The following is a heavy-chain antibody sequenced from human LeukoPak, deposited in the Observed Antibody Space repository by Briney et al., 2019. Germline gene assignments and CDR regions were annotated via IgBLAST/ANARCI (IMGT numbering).Heavy chain of an antibody. V-gene: IGHV3-30-3*01. CDR2: ISYDGSNK. CDR1: GFTFSSYA. Sequence: TGGSLRLSCAASGFTFSSYAMHWVRQAPGKGLEWVAVISYDGSNKYYADSVKGRFTISRDNSKNTLYLQMYSLRAEDTAVYYCARDWRGYCSGGSCYEGDWFDPWGQGTLVTVSS. J-gene: IGHJ5*02. D-gene: IGHD2-15*01. CDR3: ARDWRGYCSGGSCYEGDWFDP.